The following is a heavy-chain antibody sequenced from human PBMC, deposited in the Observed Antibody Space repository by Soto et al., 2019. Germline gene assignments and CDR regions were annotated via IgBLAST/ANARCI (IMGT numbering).Heavy chain of an antibody. V-gene: IGHV1-2*02. D-gene: IGHD3-16*02. J-gene: IGHJ1*01. Sequence: ASVKVSCKXSGYTFTGYYMHWVRQAPGQGLEWMGWINPNSGGTNYAQKFQGRVTMTRDTSISTAYMELSRLRSDDTAVYYCARDIPGITFGGVIAIEYFQHWGQGTLVTVSS. CDR2: INPNSGGT. CDR1: GYTFTGYY. CDR3: ARDIPGITFGGVIAIEYFQH.